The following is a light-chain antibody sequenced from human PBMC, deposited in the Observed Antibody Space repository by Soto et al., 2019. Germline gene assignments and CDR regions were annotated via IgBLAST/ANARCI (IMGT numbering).Light chain of an antibody. Sequence: QSALTQPASVSGAPGQSITISCTGTSSDVGSYNLVSWYQHQPGTAPKLMIYEGSRRPSGVSNRFSCYKSANTASLTIAGLPAEDEADYYCCSYVRVNTVVFGGGTKLTVL. J-gene: IGLJ2*01. V-gene: IGLV2-23*01. CDR3: CSYVRVNTVV. CDR2: EGS. CDR1: SSDVGSYNL.